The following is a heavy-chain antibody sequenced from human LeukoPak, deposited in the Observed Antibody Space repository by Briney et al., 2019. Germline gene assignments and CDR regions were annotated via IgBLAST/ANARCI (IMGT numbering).Heavy chain of an antibody. Sequence: SGTLSLTCAVSGGSISSSNWWSWVRQPPGKVLEWVGEIYHSGSTNYNPSLKSRVTISVDKSKNQFSLQLSSVTAADTAVYYCAREDVAVAGTVYSWGQGTLVTVSS. J-gene: IGHJ4*02. V-gene: IGHV4-4*02. CDR1: GGSISSSNW. CDR3: AREDVAVAGTVYS. D-gene: IGHD6-19*01. CDR2: IYHSGST.